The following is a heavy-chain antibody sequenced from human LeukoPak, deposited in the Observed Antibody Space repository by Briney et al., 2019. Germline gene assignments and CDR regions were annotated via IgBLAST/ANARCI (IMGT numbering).Heavy chain of an antibody. D-gene: IGHD2-15*01. CDR1: GYTFTGYY. Sequence: ASVKVSCKASGYTFTGYYMHWVRQAPGQGLEWMGWINPNSGGTNYAQKFQGRVTMTRDTSISTAYMELSRLRSDDTAVYYCARGRYCSGGSCYGGRAFDIWGQGTMVTVSS. J-gene: IGHJ3*02. V-gene: IGHV1-2*02. CDR3: ARGRYCSGGSCYGGRAFDI. CDR2: INPNSGGT.